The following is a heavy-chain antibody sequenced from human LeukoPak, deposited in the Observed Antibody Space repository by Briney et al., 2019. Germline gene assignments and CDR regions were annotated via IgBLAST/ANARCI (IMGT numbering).Heavy chain of an antibody. CDR3: ARALFGGSLPWGAFDI. CDR2: IIPIFGTA. CDR1: GGTFSSYA. J-gene: IGHJ3*02. Sequence: SVKVSCTASGGTFSSYAISWVRQAPGQGLEWMGGIIPIFGTANYAQKFQGRVTITTDESTSTAYMELSSLRSEDTAVYYCARALFGGSLPWGAFDIWGQGTMVTVSS. V-gene: IGHV1-69*05. D-gene: IGHD1-26*01.